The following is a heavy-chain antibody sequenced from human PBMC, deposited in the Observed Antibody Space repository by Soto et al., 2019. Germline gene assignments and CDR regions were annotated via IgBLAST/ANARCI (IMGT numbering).Heavy chain of an antibody. CDR1: GGTFSSYA. V-gene: IGHV1-69*13. D-gene: IGHD6-19*01. CDR3: ARDLYSSGPPDVFDI. Sequence: GASVKVSCKASGGTFSSYAISWVRQAPGQGLEWMGGIIPIFGTANYAQKFQGRVTITADESTSTAYMELSSLRSEDTAVYYCARDLYSSGPPDVFDIWGQGTMVTVSS. CDR2: IIPIFGTA. J-gene: IGHJ3*02.